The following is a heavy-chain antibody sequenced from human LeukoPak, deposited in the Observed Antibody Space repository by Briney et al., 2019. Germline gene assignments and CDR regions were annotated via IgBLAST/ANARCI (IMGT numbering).Heavy chain of an antibody. J-gene: IGHJ6*02. CDR3: ARGKVVVGVTYYYYGMDV. CDR1: GFTFNSYG. D-gene: IGHD2-15*01. V-gene: IGHV3-7*01. Sequence: GRSLRLSCAASGFTFNSYGMHWVRQAPGKGLEWVANIKQDGSEKYYVDSVKGRFTISRDNAKNSLYLQMNSLRAEDTAVYYCARGKVVVGVTYYYYGMDVWGQGTTVTVSS. CDR2: IKQDGSEK.